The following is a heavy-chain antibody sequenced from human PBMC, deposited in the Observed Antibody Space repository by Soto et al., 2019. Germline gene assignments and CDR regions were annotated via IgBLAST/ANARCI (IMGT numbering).Heavy chain of an antibody. CDR3: ARHPGSIAVAGGFDY. CDR1: GGSISSYY. J-gene: IGHJ4*02. D-gene: IGHD6-19*01. V-gene: IGHV4-59*01. CDR2: IYYSGST. Sequence: QVQLQESGPGLVKPSETLSLTCTVSGGSISSYYWSWIRQPPGKGLEWIGYIYYSGSTNYNPSLKSRVTISVDTSKNQFSLKLSSVTAADTAVYYCARHPGSIAVAGGFDYWGQGTLVTVSS.